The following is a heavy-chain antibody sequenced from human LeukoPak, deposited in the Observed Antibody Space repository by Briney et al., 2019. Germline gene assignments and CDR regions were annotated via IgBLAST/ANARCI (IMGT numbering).Heavy chain of an antibody. CDR3: ASEVAAYSSGWYPFDY. CDR1: GFTFSSYW. D-gene: IGHD6-19*01. V-gene: IGHV3-7*01. J-gene: IGHJ4*02. CDR2: IKQDGSEK. Sequence: GGSLRLSCAASGFTFSSYWMSWVRQAPGKGLEWVANIKQDGSEKYYVDSVKGRFTISRDNAKNSLYLQMNSLRAEDTAVHYCASEVAAYSSGWYPFDYWGQGTLVTVSS.